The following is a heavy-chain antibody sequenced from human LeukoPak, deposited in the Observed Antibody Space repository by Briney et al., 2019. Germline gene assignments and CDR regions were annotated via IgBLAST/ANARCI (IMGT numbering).Heavy chain of an antibody. CDR2: ISSSSSYI. CDR1: GFTFSDYY. Sequence: GGSLRLSCAASGFTFSDYYMSWIRQAPGKGLEWVSSISSSSSYIYYADSVKGRFTISRDNAKNSLYLQMNSLRAEDTAVYYCARGIAAAGRAEYFQHWGQGTLVTVSS. D-gene: IGHD6-13*01. J-gene: IGHJ1*01. V-gene: IGHV3-11*06. CDR3: ARGIAAAGRAEYFQH.